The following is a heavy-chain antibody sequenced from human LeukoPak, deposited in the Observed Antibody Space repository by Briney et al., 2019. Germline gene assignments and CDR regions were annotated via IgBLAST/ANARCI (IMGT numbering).Heavy chain of an antibody. V-gene: IGHV4-4*07. CDR3: ARVEEGYGSGRRENYYYYYMDV. CDR1: GGSISSYY. D-gene: IGHD3-10*01. J-gene: IGHJ6*03. Sequence: SETLSLTCTVSGGSISSYYWSWIRQPAGKGLEWIGRIYTSGSTNYNPSLKSRVTMSVDTSKNQFSLKLSSVTAADTAVYYCARVEEGYGSGRRENYYYYYMDVWGKGTTVTISS. CDR2: IYTSGST.